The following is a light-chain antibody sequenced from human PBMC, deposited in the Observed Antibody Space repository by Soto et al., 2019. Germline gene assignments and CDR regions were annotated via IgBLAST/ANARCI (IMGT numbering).Light chain of an antibody. CDR2: GNS. J-gene: IGLJ1*01. CDR3: KSYDSSLSGYV. V-gene: IGLV1-40*01. CDR1: SSNIGAGYD. Sequence: QSVLTQPPSVSGAPGQRVTISCTGSSSNIGAGYDVHWYQQLPGTAPKLLIYGNSNRPSGVPDRLSGSKSGTSASLAITGLQAEDEADYYCKSYDSSLSGYVFGTGTKLTVL.